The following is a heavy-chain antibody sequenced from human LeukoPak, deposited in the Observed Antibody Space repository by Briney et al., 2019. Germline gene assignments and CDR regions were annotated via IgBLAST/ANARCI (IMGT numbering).Heavy chain of an antibody. Sequence: GGSLRLSCAASGFTFSSYAMSWVRQAPGKGLEWVSAISGSGGSTYYADSVKGRFTISRDNSKNTLYLQMNSLRAEDTAVYYCARTHSGNYYGSGSYYDYWGQGTLVTVSS. J-gene: IGHJ4*02. D-gene: IGHD3-10*01. CDR2: ISGSGGST. V-gene: IGHV3-23*01. CDR1: GFTFSSYA. CDR3: ARTHSGNYYGSGSYYDY.